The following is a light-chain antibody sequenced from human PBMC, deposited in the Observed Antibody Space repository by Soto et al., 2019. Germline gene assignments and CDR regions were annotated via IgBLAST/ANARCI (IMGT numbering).Light chain of an antibody. CDR1: QIISTW. J-gene: IGKJ2*01. CDR2: KAS. Sequence: DIQMTQSPSTLYASVGDRVTITCRASQIISTWLAWYQQKPGKAPQPLLYKASTLASGIPSRFSGSGSGTEFTLTISSLQPDDFATYYCQQYNTFVYTFGQGTKLEIK. V-gene: IGKV1-5*03. CDR3: QQYNTFVYT.